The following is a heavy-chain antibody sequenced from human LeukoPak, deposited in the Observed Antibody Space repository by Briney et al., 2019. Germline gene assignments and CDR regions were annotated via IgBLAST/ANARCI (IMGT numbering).Heavy chain of an antibody. CDR1: GYTFTSYY. CDR2: INPSGGST. Sequence: ASVKVSCKASGYTFTSYYMHWVRQAPGQGLEWVGIINPSGGSTSYAQKFQGRVTMTRDMSTSTDYMELSSLRSEDTAVYYCARDNSVEDTAWWFDPWGQGTLVTVSS. D-gene: IGHD4-23*01. CDR3: ARDNSVEDTAWWFDP. V-gene: IGHV1-46*01. J-gene: IGHJ5*02.